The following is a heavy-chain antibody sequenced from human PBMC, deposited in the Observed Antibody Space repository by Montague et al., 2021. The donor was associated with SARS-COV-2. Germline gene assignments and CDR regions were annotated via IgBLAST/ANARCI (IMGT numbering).Heavy chain of an antibody. J-gene: IGHJ4*01. CDR2: IYDSRTI. Sequence: SETLSLTCAVSGGSISSSHWFTWVRQPPGKRLVWLGDIYDSRTITYNTSLKRRVPISVDRITNQFSLQLSSVTAADTAVYYYARGPACSCYYNDMDYWGQGTLVTVSS. D-gene: IGHD3-22*01. CDR1: GGSISSSHW. CDR3: ARGPACSCYYNDMDY. V-gene: IGHV4-4*02.